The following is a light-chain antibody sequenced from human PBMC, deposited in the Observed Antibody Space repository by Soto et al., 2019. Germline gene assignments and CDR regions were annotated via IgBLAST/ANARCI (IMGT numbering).Light chain of an antibody. Sequence: EIVLTQSPATLSLSPGERATLSCRASQSVSSYLAWYQQKPGQAPRLLIYDASNRATGISAMFSGSESGTAFTLTISSLEPEDFAVYYFQQRSKWPPEVTFGQGTRLEIK. CDR3: QQRSKWPPEVT. CDR1: QSVSSY. V-gene: IGKV3-11*01. CDR2: DAS. J-gene: IGKJ5*01.